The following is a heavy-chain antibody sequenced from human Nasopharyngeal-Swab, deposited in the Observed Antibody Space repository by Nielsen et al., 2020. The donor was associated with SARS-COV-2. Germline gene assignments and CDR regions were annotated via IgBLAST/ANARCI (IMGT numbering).Heavy chain of an antibody. CDR3: ARNSRYYYDSSGYYYAPYYYYMDV. CDR2: IIPIFCTA. D-gene: IGHD3-22*01. Sequence: WVRQAPGQGLEWMGGIIPIFCTANYAQKFQGRVTITADKSTSTAYMELSSLRSEDTAVYYCARNSRYYYDSSGYYYAPYYYYMDVWGKGTTVTVSS. V-gene: IGHV1-69*06. J-gene: IGHJ6*03.